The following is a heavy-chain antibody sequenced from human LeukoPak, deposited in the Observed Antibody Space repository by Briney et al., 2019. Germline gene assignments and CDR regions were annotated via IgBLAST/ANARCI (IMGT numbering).Heavy chain of an antibody. J-gene: IGHJ6*02. V-gene: IGHV3-74*01. CDR1: GFTFSSYW. Sequence: QSGGSLRLSCAASGFTFSSYWMHWVRQAPGKGLVWVSRIDTDGSDTSYADSVKGRFTISRDNAKNTLYLQMNSLRAEDTAVYYCAKDGGQELVFIYGMDVWGQGTTVTVPS. CDR3: AKDGGQELVFIYGMDV. CDR2: IDTDGSDT. D-gene: IGHD6-13*01.